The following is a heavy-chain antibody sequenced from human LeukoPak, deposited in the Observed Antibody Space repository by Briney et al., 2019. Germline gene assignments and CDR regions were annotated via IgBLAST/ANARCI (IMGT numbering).Heavy chain of an antibody. V-gene: IGHV3-23*01. CDR3: AKDLSWWAAADY. CDR1: GFTLTGNA. D-gene: IGHD2-15*01. CDR2: VGGDERK. Sequence: GGSLRLSCAASGFTLTGNAMSWVRQAPGRGLEWVSGVGGDERKHYADSVRGRFTISRDNSMNTVHLQMNSLRVEDTAVYYCAKDLSWWAAADYWGQGALLTVSS. J-gene: IGHJ4*02.